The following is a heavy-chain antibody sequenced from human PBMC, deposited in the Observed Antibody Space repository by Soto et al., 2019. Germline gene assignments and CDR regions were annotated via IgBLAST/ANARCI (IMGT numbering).Heavy chain of an antibody. Sequence: GGSLRLSCAASGFTVSSNYMSWVRQAPGKGLEWVSVIYSGGSTYYADSVKGRFTISRDNSKNTLYLQMNSLRAEDTAVYYCARIVVVVAAIDAFDIWGQGTMVTVSS. CDR2: IYSGGST. CDR1: GFTVSSNY. V-gene: IGHV3-66*01. J-gene: IGHJ3*02. CDR3: ARIVVVVAAIDAFDI. D-gene: IGHD2-15*01.